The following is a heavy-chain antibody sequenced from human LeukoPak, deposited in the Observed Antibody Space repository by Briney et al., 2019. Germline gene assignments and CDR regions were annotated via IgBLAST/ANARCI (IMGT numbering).Heavy chain of an antibody. CDR1: GGSISSYY. Sequence: PSETLSLTCTVSGGSISSYYWSWIRQPAGKGLEWIGRIYTSGSTNYNPSLKSRVTMSVDTSKNQFSLKLSSVTAADTAVYYCARDRTMVRGVIPDGMDVWGQGTTVTVSS. CDR2: IYTSGST. V-gene: IGHV4-4*07. CDR3: ARDRTMVRGVIPDGMDV. J-gene: IGHJ6*02. D-gene: IGHD3-10*01.